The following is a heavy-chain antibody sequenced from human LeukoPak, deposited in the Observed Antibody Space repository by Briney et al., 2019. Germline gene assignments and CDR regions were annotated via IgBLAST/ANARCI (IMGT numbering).Heavy chain of an antibody. V-gene: IGHV4-34*01. CDR2: INHSGST. CDR1: GGSFSGYY. Sequence: SETLSLTCAVYGGSFSGYYWSWIRQPPGKGLEWIGEINHSGSTNYNPSLKSRVTISVDTSKNQFSLKLSSVTAADTAVYYCATSPWIQLWPRYFDYWGKGTLVTVSS. CDR3: ATSPWIQLWPRYFDY. D-gene: IGHD5-18*01. J-gene: IGHJ4*02.